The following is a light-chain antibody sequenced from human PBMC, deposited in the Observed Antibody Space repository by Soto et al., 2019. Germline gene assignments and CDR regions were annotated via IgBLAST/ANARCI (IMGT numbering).Light chain of an antibody. V-gene: IGKV3-15*01. CDR3: QQYHTWPIT. CDR2: DTS. CDR1: QGIGDT. J-gene: IGKJ4*01. Sequence: EVVMTQSPATLSVSRGEGATLSCRASQGIGDTLAWYQHKNGQTPRILIYDTSTRATGIPARFSGSGSGTEFTLTISRLQSEDCAIYYCQQYHTWPITFGGGTKVDIK.